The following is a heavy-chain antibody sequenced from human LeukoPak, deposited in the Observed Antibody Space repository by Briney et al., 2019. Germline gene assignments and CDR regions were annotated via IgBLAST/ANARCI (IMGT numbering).Heavy chain of an antibody. CDR1: GFTFSTYG. Sequence: GGSLRLSCAASGFTFSTYGMLWVRQAPGKGLEWVAFIRYDGNKKYYADSVKGRFTISRDNAKNSLYLQMNSLRAEDTAVYYCAELGITMIGGVWGKGTTVTISS. V-gene: IGHV3-30*02. J-gene: IGHJ6*04. CDR3: AELGITMIGGV. CDR2: IRYDGNKK. D-gene: IGHD3-10*02.